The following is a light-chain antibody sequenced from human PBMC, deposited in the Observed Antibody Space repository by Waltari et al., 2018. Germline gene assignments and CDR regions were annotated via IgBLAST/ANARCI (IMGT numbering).Light chain of an antibody. CDR2: GAS. Sequence: EILLTQSPGTLSLPPGEGAPLSCRASQTVRTTYLAWYQQKPGQAPTLLIYGASSRATGIPDRFSGSGSGTDFSLTISSLEPEDFAVYYCQQYDISPLTFGGGTKVEIK. CDR1: QTVRTTY. V-gene: IGKV3-20*01. J-gene: IGKJ4*01. CDR3: QQYDISPLT.